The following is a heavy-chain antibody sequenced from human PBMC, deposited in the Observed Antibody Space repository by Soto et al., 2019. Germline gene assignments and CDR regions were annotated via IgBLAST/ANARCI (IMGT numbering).Heavy chain of an antibody. V-gene: IGHV4-59*01. CDR1: GGSISSYY. Sequence: PSETLSLTCTVSGGSISSYYWSWIRQPPGKGLEWIGYIYYSGSTNYNPSLKSRVTISVDTSKNQFSLKLSSVTAADTAVYYCARATGYSSGWFGFRFDYWGQGTLVTV. J-gene: IGHJ4*02. D-gene: IGHD6-19*01. CDR2: IYYSGST. CDR3: ARATGYSSGWFGFRFDY.